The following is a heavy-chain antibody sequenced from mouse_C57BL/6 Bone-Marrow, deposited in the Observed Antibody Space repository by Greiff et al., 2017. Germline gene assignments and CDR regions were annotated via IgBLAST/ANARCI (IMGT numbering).Heavy chain of an antibody. Sequence: VQLQQPGAELVKPGASVKMSCKASGYTFTSYWITWVKQRPGQGLEWIGDIYPGSGSTNYNEKFKSKATLTVDTSSSTAYMQLSSLTSEDSAVYYCARGGGYYYGSPYYYARDYWGQGTSVTVSS. CDR1: GYTFTSYW. V-gene: IGHV1-55*01. CDR2: IYPGSGST. D-gene: IGHD1-1*01. J-gene: IGHJ4*01. CDR3: ARGGGYYYGSPYYYARDY.